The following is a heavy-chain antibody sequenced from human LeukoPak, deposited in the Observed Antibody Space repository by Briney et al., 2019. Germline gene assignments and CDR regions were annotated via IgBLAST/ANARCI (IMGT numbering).Heavy chain of an antibody. V-gene: IGHV4-39*01. J-gene: IGHJ4*02. D-gene: IGHD6-13*01. Sequence: SETLSLTCTVSGGSISSSSYYWGWIRQPPGKGLEWIGSIYYSGSTYYNPSLKSRVTISVDTSKNQFSLELSSVTAADTAVYYCARRAREGYYFDYWGQGTLVTVSS. CDR1: GGSISSSSYY. CDR3: ARRAREGYYFDY. CDR2: IYYSGST.